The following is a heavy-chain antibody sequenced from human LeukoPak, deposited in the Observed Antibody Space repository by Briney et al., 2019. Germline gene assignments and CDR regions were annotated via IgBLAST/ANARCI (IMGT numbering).Heavy chain of an antibody. CDR3: ARSVPIAAAGTDWFDP. Sequence: SETLSLTCTVSGGSISSYYWSWIRQPAGKGLEWIGRIYTSGSTNYNPSLKSRVTMSVDTSKNQFSLKLSSVTAADTAVYYCARSVPIAAAGTDWFDPWGQGTLVTVSS. J-gene: IGHJ5*02. D-gene: IGHD6-13*01. V-gene: IGHV4-4*07. CDR2: IYTSGST. CDR1: GGSISSYY.